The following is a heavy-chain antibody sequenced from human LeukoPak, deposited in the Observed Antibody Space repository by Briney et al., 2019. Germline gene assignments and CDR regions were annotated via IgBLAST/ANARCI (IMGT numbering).Heavy chain of an antibody. V-gene: IGHV4-31*03. CDR3: ARGRYCSADICSGGDAFDI. CDR2: IYDSGST. J-gene: IGHJ3*02. CDR1: GGSLRSGGFY. Sequence: SETLSLTCTVFGGSLRSGGFYWNWIRQLPGKGLEWMGYIYDSGSTHYNPSLKSRLTISVDTSKNQFSLQLSSVTAADTAVYYCARGRYCSADICSGGDAFDIWGQGTMVSVSS. D-gene: IGHD2-15*01.